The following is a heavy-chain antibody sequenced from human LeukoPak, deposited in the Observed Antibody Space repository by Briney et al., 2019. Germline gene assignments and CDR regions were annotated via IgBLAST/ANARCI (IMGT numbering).Heavy chain of an antibody. Sequence: ASVKVSCKASGYTFTSYGISWVRQAPGQGLEWMGWISAYNGNTNYAQKLQGRVTMTTDTSTSTAYMELRSLRSDDTAVYYCARVVCQGGYHLQYLFDYWGQGTLVTVSS. CDR1: GYTFTSYG. CDR2: ISAYNGNT. J-gene: IGHJ4*02. V-gene: IGHV1-18*01. D-gene: IGHD5-12*01. CDR3: ARVVCQGGYHLQYLFDY.